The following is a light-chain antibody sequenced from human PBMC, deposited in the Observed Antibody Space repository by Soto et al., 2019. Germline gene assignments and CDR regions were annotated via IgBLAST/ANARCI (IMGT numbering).Light chain of an antibody. CDR3: QKYNRDSPAT. CDR1: QDISHF. CDR2: GAS. J-gene: IGKJ1*01. Sequence: DIQLTQSPSSLSASVGDRVTFTCRASQDISHFLAWYQQRPGQVPRLLIYGASTLQSGVSSRFSGSGFGTDFTLTIVSLQPEDVATYYCQKYNRDSPATFGRGTKVEIK. V-gene: IGKV1-27*01.